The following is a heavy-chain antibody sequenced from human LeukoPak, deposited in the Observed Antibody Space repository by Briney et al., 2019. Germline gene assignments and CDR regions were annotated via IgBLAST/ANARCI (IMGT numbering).Heavy chain of an antibody. CDR3: ARVVGATPYYYYYYMDV. J-gene: IGHJ6*03. V-gene: IGHV3-53*01. CDR2: IYSGGST. D-gene: IGHD1-26*01. CDR1: GFTVSSNY. Sequence: QPGGSLRLSCAASGFTVSSNYMSWVRQAPGKGLEWVSVIYSGGSTYYADSVKGRFTISRDNSKNTLYLQMNSLRAEDTAVYYCARVVGATPYYYYYYMDVWGKGTTVTISS.